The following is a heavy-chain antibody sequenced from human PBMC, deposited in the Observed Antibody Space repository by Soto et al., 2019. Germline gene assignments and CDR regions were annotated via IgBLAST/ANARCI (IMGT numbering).Heavy chain of an antibody. V-gene: IGHV3-33*01. CDR1: GFTFSSYG. CDR2: IWYDGSNK. D-gene: IGHD4-17*01. Sequence: GGSLRLSCAASGFTFSSYGMHWVRQAPGKGLEWVAVIWYDGSNKYYADSVKGRFTISRDNSKNTLYLQMNSLRAEDTAVYYCAREKISGYGDYAYYYYGMDVWGQGTTVTVSS. CDR3: AREKISGYGDYAYYYYGMDV. J-gene: IGHJ6*02.